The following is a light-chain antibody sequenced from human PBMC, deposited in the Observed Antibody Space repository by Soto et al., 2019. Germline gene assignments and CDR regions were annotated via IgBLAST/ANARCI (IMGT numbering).Light chain of an antibody. CDR1: QGVRSN. V-gene: IGKV3-15*01. CDR2: GAS. CDR3: QQYSNWYT. Sequence: EIVMTQSPATLSLSPGERAILSCMASQGVRSNLAWYQQKPGQAPRLLIYGASTRATGIPARFSGSGSGTDFNLTVASLQSEDFALYYCQQYSNWYTFGQGTKLEIK. J-gene: IGKJ2*01.